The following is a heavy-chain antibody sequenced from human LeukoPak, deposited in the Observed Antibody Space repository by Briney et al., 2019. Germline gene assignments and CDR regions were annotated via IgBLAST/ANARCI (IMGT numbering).Heavy chain of an antibody. CDR3: ARVRGDSPYSFDY. Sequence: SETLSLTCTVSGGSISSFSYYWGWIRQPPGRGLEWIGTIYYSGSTFYNPSLKSRVTISTDTSKNQFSLNLRSVTAADTAVYYCARVRGDSPYSFDYWGQGTLVTVSS. D-gene: IGHD2-21*02. CDR1: GGSISSFSYY. V-gene: IGHV4-39*07. CDR2: IYYSGST. J-gene: IGHJ4*02.